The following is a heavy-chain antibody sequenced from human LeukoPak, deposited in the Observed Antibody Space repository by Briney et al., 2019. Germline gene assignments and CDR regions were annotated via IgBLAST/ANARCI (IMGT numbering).Heavy chain of an antibody. CDR2: INHSGST. Sequence: PSETLSLTCAVYGGSFSGYYWSWIRQPPGKGLEWIGEINHSGSTNYNPSLKSRVTISVDTSKNQFSLKLSSVTAADTAVYYCARGVWAAAGTWWFDPWGQGTLVTVSS. CDR3: ARGVWAAAGTWWFDP. J-gene: IGHJ5*02. V-gene: IGHV4-34*01. D-gene: IGHD6-13*01. CDR1: GGSFSGYY.